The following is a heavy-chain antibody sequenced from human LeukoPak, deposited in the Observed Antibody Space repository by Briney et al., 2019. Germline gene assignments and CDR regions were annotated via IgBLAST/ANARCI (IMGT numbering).Heavy chain of an antibody. D-gene: IGHD5-18*01. CDR3: AKGEESRYSYGAELNNWFDP. CDR1: GFAFDDYA. V-gene: IGHV3-9*01. J-gene: IGHJ5*02. CDR2: ISWNSGTI. Sequence: PGRSLRLSCAASGFAFDDYAMHWVRQAPGKGLAWVSGISWNSGTIDYADSVKGRFTISRDNAKNSLYLQMNSLRAEDTALYYCAKGEESRYSYGAELNNWFDPWGQGTLVTVSS.